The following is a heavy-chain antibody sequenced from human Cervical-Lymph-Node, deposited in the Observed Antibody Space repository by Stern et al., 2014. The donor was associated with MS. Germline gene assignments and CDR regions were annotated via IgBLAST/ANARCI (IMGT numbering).Heavy chain of an antibody. V-gene: IGHV3-7*01. Sequence: EVQLVQSGGGLVQPGGSLRLSCAASGFTFNIYWMSWVRQAPGKGLEWVANINEDGSENYYVGSVKGRFTISRDNAKNSLSLLMNSLRPEDTAVYYCARYGVVLSATPDYWGQGTLVTVSS. D-gene: IGHD2-15*01. CDR3: ARYGVVLSATPDY. CDR1: GFTFNIYW. CDR2: INEDGSEN. J-gene: IGHJ4*02.